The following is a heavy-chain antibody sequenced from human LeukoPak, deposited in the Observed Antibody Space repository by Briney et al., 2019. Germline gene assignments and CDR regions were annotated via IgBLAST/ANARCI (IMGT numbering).Heavy chain of an antibody. J-gene: IGHJ4*02. Sequence: SETLSLTCTASGASISSYYWSWIRQPPGKGLEWIAFMYYSGSTNYNPSLKSRVTISVDTSKNQFSLKLSAVTAADTAVYYCARRSISGNSWDYFDYWGQGTLVTVSS. D-gene: IGHD4-23*01. CDR2: MYYSGST. V-gene: IGHV4-59*08. CDR3: ARRSISGNSWDYFDY. CDR1: GASISSYY.